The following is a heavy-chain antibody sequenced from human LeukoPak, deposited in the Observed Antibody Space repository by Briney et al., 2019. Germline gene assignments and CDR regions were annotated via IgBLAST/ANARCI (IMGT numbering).Heavy chain of an antibody. CDR1: GFTFDSYD. Sequence: GGSLRLSCAASGFTFDSYDMSWVRQAPGKGLEWVSGTSASGGRTYYADSVKGRFTISRDNSKNTLYLQMNSLRAEDTAVYYCAKDYYYDSSAFDIWGQGTMVTVSS. CDR3: AKDYYYDSSAFDI. D-gene: IGHD3-22*01. CDR2: TSASGGRT. J-gene: IGHJ3*02. V-gene: IGHV3-23*01.